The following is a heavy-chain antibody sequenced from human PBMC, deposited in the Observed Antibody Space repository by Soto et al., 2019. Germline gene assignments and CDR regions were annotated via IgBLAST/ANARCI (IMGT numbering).Heavy chain of an antibody. CDR3: TRGRAVHYFDS. V-gene: IGHV3-23*01. J-gene: IGHJ4*02. CDR1: GFTFSSYA. D-gene: IGHD1-1*01. Sequence: GGSLRLSCAASGFTFSSYAMSWVRQAPGKGLEWVSAISGSGGSTYYADSVKGRFTTSRDNSTNRLYLQMTSLRAEDKAVYYCTRGRAVHYFDSWGQGTLVTVSS. CDR2: ISGSGGST.